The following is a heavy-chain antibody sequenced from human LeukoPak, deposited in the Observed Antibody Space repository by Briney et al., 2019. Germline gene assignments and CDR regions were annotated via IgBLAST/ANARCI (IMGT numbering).Heavy chain of an antibody. J-gene: IGHJ3*02. Sequence: PSETLSLTCTVSGGSISSGGYYWGWIRQRPGKGLEWIGSIYYGGSTYHNPSLESRVTISVDTSKNQFSLKLSSVTAADTAVYYCARRSTTRHAFDIWGQGTMVTVSS. CDR1: GGSISSGGYY. V-gene: IGHV4-39*01. CDR2: IYYGGST. CDR3: ARRSTTRHAFDI. D-gene: IGHD4-17*01.